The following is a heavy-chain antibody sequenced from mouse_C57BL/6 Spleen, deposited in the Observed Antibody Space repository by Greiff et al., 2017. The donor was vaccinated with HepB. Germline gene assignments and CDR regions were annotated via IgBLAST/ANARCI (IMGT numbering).Heavy chain of an antibody. CDR2: IYPSDSET. J-gene: IGHJ1*03. CDR1: GYTFTSYW. V-gene: IGHV1-61*01. D-gene: IGHD4-1*01. Sequence: QVQLQQPGAELVRPGSSVKLSCKASGYTFTSYWMDWVKQRPGQGLEWIGNIYPSDSETHYNQKFKDKATLTVDKSSSTAYMQLSSLTSEDSAVYYCARGELGYWYFDVWGTGTTVTVSS. CDR3: ARGELGYWYFDV.